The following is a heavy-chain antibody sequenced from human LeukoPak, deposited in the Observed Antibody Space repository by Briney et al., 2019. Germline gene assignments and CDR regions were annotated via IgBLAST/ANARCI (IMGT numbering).Heavy chain of an antibody. CDR1: GFTFSSYS. CDR3: ARAPQSPKLLWFGESFWGFDY. V-gene: IGHV3-21*01. J-gene: IGHJ4*02. Sequence: GRSLRLSCAASGFTFSSYSMNWVRQAPGKGLEWVSSISSSSSYIYYADSMKGRFTISRDNAKNSLYLQMNSLRAEDTAVYYCARAPQSPKLLWFGESFWGFDYWGQGTLVTVSS. CDR2: ISSSSSYI. D-gene: IGHD3-10*01.